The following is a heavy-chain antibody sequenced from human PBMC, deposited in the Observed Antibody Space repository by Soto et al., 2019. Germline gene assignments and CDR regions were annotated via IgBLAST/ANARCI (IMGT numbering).Heavy chain of an antibody. Sequence: SGKVSCKASESSIRNCHSSWVRQATGQGLEWMGWMNPNSGNTVYALKFQGRVSMTRNTSIYTVYLELSSLASDDTAVYYCVRMASSGTLNWFDPWGQGTLVTVSS. CDR3: VRMASSGTLNWFDP. J-gene: IGHJ5*02. V-gene: IGHV1-8*01. CDR2: MNPNSGNT. D-gene: IGHD1-1*01. CDR1: ESSIRNCH.